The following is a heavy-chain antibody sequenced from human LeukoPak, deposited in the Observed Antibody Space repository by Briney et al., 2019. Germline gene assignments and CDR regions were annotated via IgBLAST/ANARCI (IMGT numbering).Heavy chain of an antibody. CDR1: GFAFSVYE. Sequence: PGGSLRLSCLASGFAFSVYEMNWVRQAPGRGLEWISYVSRSDTTTYYADSVRGRFTIIRDNAKNSLYLQMNSLRAEDTALYYCTTLGYHLDSWGEGTLVTVSS. CDR3: TTLGYHLDS. J-gene: IGHJ4*02. D-gene: IGHD3-22*01. CDR2: VSRSDTTT. V-gene: IGHV3-48*03.